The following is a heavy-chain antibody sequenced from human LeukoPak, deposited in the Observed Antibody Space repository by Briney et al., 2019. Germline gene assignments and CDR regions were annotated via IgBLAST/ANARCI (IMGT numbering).Heavy chain of an antibody. D-gene: IGHD4-17*01. Sequence: PGGSLRLSCAASGFTFSSYGMTWVRQAPGKGLEWVSAISGSGGSTHYADSVKARFTISRDNSKNTLYLQMNTVRAEDTAVYYCAKGQTTVRGYFDYWGQGTLVTVSS. CDR3: AKGQTTVRGYFDY. CDR1: GFTFSSYG. V-gene: IGHV3-23*01. CDR2: ISGSGGST. J-gene: IGHJ4*02.